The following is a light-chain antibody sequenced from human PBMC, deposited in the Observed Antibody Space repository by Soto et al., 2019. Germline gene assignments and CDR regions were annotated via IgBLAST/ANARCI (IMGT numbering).Light chain of an antibody. CDR3: QQYNSYTWT. V-gene: IGKV1-9*01. CDR2: AAS. J-gene: IGKJ1*01. CDR1: QVISAS. Sequence: DIQLTQSPSFLSPSIGESVTITCRASQVISASLAWYQVKPGKAPKILIYAASTLESGVPSRFSATVAGTECSLTITSLQPDDFETDDCQQYNSYTWTFGQGTKVDIK.